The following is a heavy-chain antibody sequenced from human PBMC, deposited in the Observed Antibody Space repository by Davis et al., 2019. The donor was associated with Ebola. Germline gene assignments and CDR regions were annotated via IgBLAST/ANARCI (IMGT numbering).Heavy chain of an antibody. J-gene: IGHJ4*02. CDR2: INPNSGGT. Sequence: ASVKVSCKASGYTFTSYGITWVRQAPGQGLEWMGRINPNSGGTNFAQKFQGRVTMTRDTSISTAYMELSRLRSDDTAVYYCATFVDTSSDYWGQGTLVTVSS. CDR3: ATFVDTSSDY. D-gene: IGHD5-18*01. CDR1: GYTFTSYG. V-gene: IGHV1-2*06.